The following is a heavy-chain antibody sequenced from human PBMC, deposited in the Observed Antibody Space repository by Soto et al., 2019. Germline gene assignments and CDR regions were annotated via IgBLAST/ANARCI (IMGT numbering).Heavy chain of an antibody. CDR3: AGEPNWNDGALPIDF. J-gene: IGHJ4*02. CDR2: ISSSSSDI. V-gene: IGHV3-21*01. D-gene: IGHD1-20*01. CDR1: GFTFSSYS. Sequence: EVQLVESGGGLVKPGGSLRLSCAASGFTFSSYSMTWVRQAPGKGLEWVSSISSSSSDIYYADSVKGRFTISRDNAKNSLYLQMNSLRAEDTAVYFCAGEPNWNDGALPIDFWGQGTLVTVSS.